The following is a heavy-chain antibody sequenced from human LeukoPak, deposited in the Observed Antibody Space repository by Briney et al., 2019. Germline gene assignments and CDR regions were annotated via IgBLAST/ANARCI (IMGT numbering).Heavy chain of an antibody. D-gene: IGHD3-22*01. Sequence: GGSLRLSCAASGFTFSNYTMNWVRQAPGKGLEWVPSISSSSSYIYYADSMKGRFTISRDNAKNSLYLQMNSLRAEDTAVYYCANSDSSGYYDYWGQGTLVTVSS. J-gene: IGHJ4*02. V-gene: IGHV3-21*01. CDR1: GFTFSNYT. CDR2: ISSSSSYI. CDR3: ANSDSSGYYDY.